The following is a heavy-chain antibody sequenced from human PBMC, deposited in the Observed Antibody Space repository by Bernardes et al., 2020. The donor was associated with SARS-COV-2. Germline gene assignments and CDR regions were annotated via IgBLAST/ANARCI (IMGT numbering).Heavy chain of an antibody. D-gene: IGHD2-21*02. V-gene: IGHV1-24*01. J-gene: IGHJ5*02. CDR2: FDPEDGET. CDR1: GSTLTELS. CDR3: ATGTVLDYGGNSESWFDP. Sequence: ASVKVSCKVSGSTLTELSMHWVRQAPGKGLEWMGGFDPEDGETIYAQKFQGRVTMTEDTSTDTAYMELSSLRSADTAVYYCATGTVLDYGGNSESWFDPWGQGTLVTVSS.